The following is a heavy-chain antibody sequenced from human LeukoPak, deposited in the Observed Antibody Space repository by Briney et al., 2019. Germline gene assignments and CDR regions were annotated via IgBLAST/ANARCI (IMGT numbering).Heavy chain of an antibody. CDR3: ASPLFSSVATNFDS. V-gene: IGHV3-7*01. Sequence: GGSLRLSCAASGFTFRDHWMTWVRQAPGEGLGWVANIKEDGSEKYYVDSVKGRFTISRDNAKNSLYLQMNSMRVEDTAAYYCASPLFSSVATNFDSWGQGTLVTVSS. D-gene: IGHD5-12*01. CDR2: IKEDGSEK. J-gene: IGHJ4*02. CDR1: GFTFRDHW.